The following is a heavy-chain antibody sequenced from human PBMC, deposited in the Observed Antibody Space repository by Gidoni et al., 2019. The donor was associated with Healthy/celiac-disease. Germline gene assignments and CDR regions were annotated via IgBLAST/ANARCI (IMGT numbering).Heavy chain of an antibody. CDR3: ARARLGSTVVTPVEP. CDR1: GGTFSSYA. D-gene: IGHD2-15*01. V-gene: IGHV1-69*04. CDR2: IIPILGIA. J-gene: IGHJ5*02. Sequence: QVQLVQSGAEVKTPGSSVQVSCKASGGTFSSYAISWVRQAPGQGLEWMGRIIPILGIANYAQKFQGRVTITADKSTSTAYMELSSLRSEDTAVYYCARARLGSTVVTPVEPWGQGTLVTVSS.